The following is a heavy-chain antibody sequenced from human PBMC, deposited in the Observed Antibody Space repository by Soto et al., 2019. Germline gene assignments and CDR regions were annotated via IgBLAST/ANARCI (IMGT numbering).Heavy chain of an antibody. CDR2: INPSGGST. J-gene: IGHJ4*02. CDR3: ATYAYYYDSSGEGDY. Sequence: ASVKVSCKASGYTFTSYYMHWVRQAPGQGLEWMGIINPSGGSTSYAQKFQGRVTMTRDTSTSTVYMELSSLRSEDTAVYYCATYAYYYDSSGEGDYLGQGTLVTISS. V-gene: IGHV1-46*01. CDR1: GYTFTSYY. D-gene: IGHD3-22*01.